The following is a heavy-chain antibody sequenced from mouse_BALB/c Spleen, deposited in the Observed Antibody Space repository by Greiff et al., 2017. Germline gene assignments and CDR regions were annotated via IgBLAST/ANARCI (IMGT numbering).Heavy chain of an antibody. Sequence: DVKLVDSGGGLVQPGGSLRLSCATSGFTFSDFYMEWVRQPPGKRLEWIAASRNKANDYTTEYSASVKGRFIVSRDTSQSILYLQMNALRAEDTAIYYCARDGGYGSSSAWFAYWGQGTLVTVSA. V-gene: IGHV7-1*02. D-gene: IGHD1-1*01. CDR1: GFTFSDFY. CDR2: SRNKANDYTT. CDR3: ARDGGYGSSSAWFAY. J-gene: IGHJ3*01.